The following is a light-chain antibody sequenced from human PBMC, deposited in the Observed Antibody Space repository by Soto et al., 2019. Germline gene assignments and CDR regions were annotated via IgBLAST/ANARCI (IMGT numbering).Light chain of an antibody. CDR1: QSLVRSDGDTY. CDR3: MQPIHWPWT. J-gene: IGKJ1*01. CDR2: KVS. Sequence: DVVLTQSPLSLPVTLGQPASISCKSSQSLVRSDGDTYLHWFQQRPGQSPRRLINKVSDRASGVPDRVSGSGSGTDFTLKISRVEAEDVGVYYCMQPIHWPWTFGQGTKVEIK. V-gene: IGKV2-30*02.